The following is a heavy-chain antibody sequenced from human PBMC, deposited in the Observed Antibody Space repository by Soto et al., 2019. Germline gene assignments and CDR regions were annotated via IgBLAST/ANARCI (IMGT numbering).Heavy chain of an antibody. Sequence: SETLSLTCTVSGDSISSYFWSWIRQPPGKGLEWIGYIYYSWSTDYNPSLKSRVTISVDTSKNQVSLRLSSVTSADAAVYYCAGLHCIGGSCYLDPWGQGTLVTVSS. CDR2: IYYSWST. CDR3: AGLHCIGGSCYLDP. D-gene: IGHD2-15*01. J-gene: IGHJ5*02. CDR1: GDSISSYF. V-gene: IGHV4-59*08.